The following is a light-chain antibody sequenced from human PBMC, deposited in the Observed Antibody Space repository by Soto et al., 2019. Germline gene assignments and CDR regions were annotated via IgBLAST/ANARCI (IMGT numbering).Light chain of an antibody. CDR1: QTVSSNY. J-gene: IGKJ1*01. Sequence: EIVLTQSPGTLSLSPGERATLSCRASQTVSSNYLAWCQQRPDQAPRLLIYGASTRAAGIPDRFSGSGSGTDFTLTIARLEPGDFAVYYCQQYGNSPQTFGQGTKVDIK. CDR3: QQYGNSPQT. V-gene: IGKV3-20*01. CDR2: GAS.